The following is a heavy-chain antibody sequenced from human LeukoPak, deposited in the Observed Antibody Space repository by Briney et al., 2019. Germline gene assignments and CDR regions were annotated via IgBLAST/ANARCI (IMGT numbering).Heavy chain of an antibody. V-gene: IGHV3-11*01. CDR3: GCPYRSRFDY. D-gene: IGHD6-13*01. CDR2: ITNSGRDI. J-gene: IGHJ4*02. Sequence: GGSLRLSCVVSGFTFSDFHMSWLRQAPGKGLEWISYITNSGRDIEYADSVKGRFTISWDNAKKSLYLEMNTLRAEDTAIYYCGCPYRSRFDYWGQGTLVTVSS. CDR1: GFTFSDFH.